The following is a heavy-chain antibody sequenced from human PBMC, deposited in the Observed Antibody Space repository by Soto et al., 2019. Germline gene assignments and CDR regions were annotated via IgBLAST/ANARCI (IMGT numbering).Heavy chain of an antibody. CDR3: TTGRTIPLITIFGVVIGAFDI. Sequence: GGSLRLSCAASGFTFSNAWMSWVRQAPGKGLEWVGRIKSKTDGGTTDYAAPVKGRFTISRDDSKNTLYLQMNSLKTEDTAVYYCTTGRTIPLITIFGVVIGAFDIWGQGTMVTVSS. V-gene: IGHV3-15*01. D-gene: IGHD3-3*01. CDR2: IKSKTDGGTT. J-gene: IGHJ3*02. CDR1: GFTFSNAW.